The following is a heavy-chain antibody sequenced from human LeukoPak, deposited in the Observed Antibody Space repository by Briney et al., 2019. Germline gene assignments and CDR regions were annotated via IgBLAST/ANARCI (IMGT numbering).Heavy chain of an antibody. Sequence: GGSLRLSCAASAFTFRDYYMSWIRQAPGKWLEWVSAISNNGGYTYYADSAQGRFTISRDNSKSTLCLQMNSLRAEDTAVYYCAKDRGSGWIRGFDYWGQGTLVTVSS. J-gene: IGHJ4*02. CDR3: AKDRGSGWIRGFDY. CDR1: AFTFRDYY. CDR2: ISNNGGYT. D-gene: IGHD6-19*01. V-gene: IGHV3-23*01.